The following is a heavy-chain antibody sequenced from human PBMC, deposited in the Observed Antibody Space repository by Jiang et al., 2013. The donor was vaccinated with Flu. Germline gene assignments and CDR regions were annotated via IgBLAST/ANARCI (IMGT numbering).Heavy chain of an antibody. CDR3: ARLEWYYYESSDYGYGHAFDV. D-gene: IGHD3-22*01. CDR2: IRGSGGST. Sequence: QLVESGGGLVQPGGSLRLSCVASGFTFSTFAMSWIRQAPGKGLEWVSGIRGSGGSTYYADSVKGRFIISRDNSKNTLYLQMNSLRAEDTAVYYCARLEWYYYESSDYGYGHAFDVWGQGTMVTVSS. V-gene: IGHV3-23*04. CDR1: GFTFSTFA. J-gene: IGHJ3*01.